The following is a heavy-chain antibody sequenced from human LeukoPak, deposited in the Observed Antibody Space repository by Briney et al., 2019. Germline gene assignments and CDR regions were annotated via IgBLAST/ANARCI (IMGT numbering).Heavy chain of an antibody. CDR1: GFTFSTYA. CDR3: AKGYYDYVWGSYYFDY. D-gene: IGHD3-16*01. Sequence: GRCLRLSRAASGFTFSTYAMSWARQAPGRGLEWVSAISVSGGSTYYADSGNGPLTLSRTTSRDTLYMQMNSLRAEDTAVYYCAKGYYDYVWGSYYFDYWGQGTLVTVSS. V-gene: IGHV3-23*01. J-gene: IGHJ4*02. CDR2: ISVSGGST.